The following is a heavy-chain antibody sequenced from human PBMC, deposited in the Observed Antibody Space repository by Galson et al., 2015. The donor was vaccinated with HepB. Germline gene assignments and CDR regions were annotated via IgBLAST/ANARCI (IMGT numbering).Heavy chain of an antibody. V-gene: IGHV5-10-1*01. CDR1: GYSFANYW. CDR2: IDPSDSYS. CDR3: ARQYCGGDCFVDY. J-gene: IGHJ4*02. Sequence: QSGAEVKKPGESLRISCNGSGYSFANYWIDWVRQMPGRGLEWMGKIDPSDSYSKYSPSFEGHVTFSADKSIGTAYLQWSSLKASDTAMYYCARQYCGGDCFVDYWGQGTLVTVSS. D-gene: IGHD2-21*02.